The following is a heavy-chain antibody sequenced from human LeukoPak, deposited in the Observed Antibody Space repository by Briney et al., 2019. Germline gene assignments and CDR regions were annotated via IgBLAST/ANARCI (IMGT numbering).Heavy chain of an antibody. CDR3: AREPSRVLGLDC. D-gene: IGHD3/OR15-3a*01. J-gene: IGHJ4*02. CDR2: ISSGSSPI. CDR1: GFTFSTYS. V-gene: IGHV3-48*01. Sequence: GGSLRLSCVASGFTFSTYSMNWVRQAPGKGLEWASYISSGSSPIYYADSLRGRFTISRDNAKNSLFLQMNSLRAEDTAVYYCAREPSRVLGLDCWGQGTLVTVSS.